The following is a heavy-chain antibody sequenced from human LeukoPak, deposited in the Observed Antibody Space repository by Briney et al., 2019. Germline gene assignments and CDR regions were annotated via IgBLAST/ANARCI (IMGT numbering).Heavy chain of an antibody. V-gene: IGHV3-21*01. J-gene: IGHJ6*03. CDR1: GFTFSTYT. Sequence: PGGSLRLSCAASGFTFSTYTMNWVRQAPGKGLEWVSSISTSSIYIYYADSLKGRFTISRDNAKNSLYLQMNSLRGEDTAVYYCAKDGDTLSGTYYYDMDVWGKGTTVTIS. CDR2: ISTSSIYI. CDR3: AKDGDTLSGTYYYDMDV. D-gene: IGHD1-26*01.